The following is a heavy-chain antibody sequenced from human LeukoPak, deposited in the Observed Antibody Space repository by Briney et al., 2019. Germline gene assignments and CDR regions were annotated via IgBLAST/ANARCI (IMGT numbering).Heavy chain of an antibody. J-gene: IGHJ5*02. CDR3: ARGAGGAGSYYKAWFDP. CDR2: IYNSGST. V-gene: IGHV4-30-2*01. CDR1: GGSISSGGYS. D-gene: IGHD3-10*01. Sequence: SETLSLTCAVSGGSISSGGYSRSWFRQPPGKGLVWIGYIYNSGSTYYNPSLKSRVTISVYRSKNQFSLKLSSVTAADTAVYYCARGAGGAGSYYKAWFDPWGQGTLVTVSS.